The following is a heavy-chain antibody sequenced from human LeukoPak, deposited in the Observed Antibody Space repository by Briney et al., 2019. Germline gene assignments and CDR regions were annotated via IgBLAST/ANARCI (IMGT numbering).Heavy chain of an antibody. CDR2: IYVSGTT. D-gene: IGHD1-20*01. J-gene: IGHJ4*02. V-gene: IGHV4-4*07. CDR1: NGSASLYY. Sequence: SETLSLTCTVSNGSASLYYWSWIRQPAGKALEWIGRIYVSGTTNYNPSLESRVTISIDTSKNQFSLKLSSVTAADTAVYYCARETNWTFDYWGQGTLVTVSS. CDR3: ARETNWTFDY.